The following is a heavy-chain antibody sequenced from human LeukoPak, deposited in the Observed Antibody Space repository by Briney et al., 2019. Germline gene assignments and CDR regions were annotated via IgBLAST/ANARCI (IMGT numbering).Heavy chain of an antibody. Sequence: GGSLRLSCTASGFTFSSYTMTWVRKAPGKGLKWVSTITTGDGNTYYADSVKGRFTVSRDDSKNTLYLQMNSLRAEDTAVYYCAKDGGLWVSAHWGDSWGRGTLVTVSS. CDR1: GFTFSSYT. D-gene: IGHD7-27*01. CDR2: ITTGDGNT. CDR3: AKDGGLWVSAHWGDS. V-gene: IGHV3-23*01. J-gene: IGHJ4*02.